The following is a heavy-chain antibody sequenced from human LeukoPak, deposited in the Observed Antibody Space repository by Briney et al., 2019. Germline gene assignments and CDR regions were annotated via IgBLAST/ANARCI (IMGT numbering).Heavy chain of an antibody. CDR3: VRDRPNYHESNGHYYNRDGDH. Sequence: PGGSLRLSCAASGFTFEIYAMSWVRLAPEKGLQWVASMCGSAGCTFYADSVKGRFTISRDNSKNTLYLQMNGLRAEDTAIYYCVRDRPNYHESNGHYYNRDGDHWGQGTLVTVSS. J-gene: IGHJ5*02. CDR1: GFTFEIYA. D-gene: IGHD3-10*02. CDR2: MCGSAGCT. V-gene: IGHV3-23*01.